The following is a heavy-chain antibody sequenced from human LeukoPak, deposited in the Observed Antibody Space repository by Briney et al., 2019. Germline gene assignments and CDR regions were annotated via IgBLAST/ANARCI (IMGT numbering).Heavy chain of an antibody. CDR2: IYYSGST. CDR3: AKELNGDYDAFDI. V-gene: IGHV4-59*12. CDR1: GGSISSYY. D-gene: IGHD4-17*01. Sequence: SETLSLTCTVSGGSISSYYWSWIRQPPGKGLEWIGYIYYSGSTNYNPSLKSRVTISVDTSKNQFSLKLSSVTAADTAVYYCAKELNGDYDAFDIWGQGTMVTVSS. J-gene: IGHJ3*02.